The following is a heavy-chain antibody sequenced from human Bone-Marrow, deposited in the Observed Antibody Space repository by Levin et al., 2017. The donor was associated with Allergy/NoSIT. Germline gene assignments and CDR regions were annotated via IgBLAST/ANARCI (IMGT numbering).Heavy chain of an antibody. CDR1: GGSISSDN. Sequence: SETLSLTCTVPGGSISSDNWSWIRQLPGKGLEWIGYIYDTGNTNYNPSLKSRVTLSVDTSKNQFSLKLSSVTPADTAVYYCARFVWGSYRGFDYWGQGTLVTVSS. D-gene: IGHD3-16*02. CDR3: ARFVWGSYRGFDY. CDR2: IYDTGNT. V-gene: IGHV4-59*01. J-gene: IGHJ4*02.